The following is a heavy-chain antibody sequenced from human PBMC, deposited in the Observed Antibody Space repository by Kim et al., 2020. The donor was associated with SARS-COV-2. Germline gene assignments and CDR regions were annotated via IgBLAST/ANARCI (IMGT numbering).Heavy chain of an antibody. V-gene: IGHV4-59*08. J-gene: IGHJ1*01. CDR1: GGSISSYY. CDR3: ARHDYGDYAFQH. CDR2: IYYSGST. D-gene: IGHD4-17*01. Sequence: SETLSLTCTVSGGSISSYYWSWIRQPPGKGLEWIGYIYYSGSTNYNPSLKSRVTISVDTSKNQFSLKLSSVTAADTAVYYCARHDYGDYAFQHWGQGTLVTVSS.